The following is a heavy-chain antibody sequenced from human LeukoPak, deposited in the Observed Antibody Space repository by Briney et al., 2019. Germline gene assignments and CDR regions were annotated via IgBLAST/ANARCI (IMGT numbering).Heavy chain of an antibody. Sequence: ASVKVSCKASGYTFTGYYMHWVRQAPGQGLEWMGWISPNSGGTNYAQKFQGRVTMTRDTSISTAYMELSRLRSDGTAVYYCARVVPAAPGNYYYYYMDVWGKGTTVTVSS. CDR2: ISPNSGGT. D-gene: IGHD2-2*01. CDR1: GYTFTGYY. J-gene: IGHJ6*03. V-gene: IGHV1-2*02. CDR3: ARVVPAAPGNYYYYYMDV.